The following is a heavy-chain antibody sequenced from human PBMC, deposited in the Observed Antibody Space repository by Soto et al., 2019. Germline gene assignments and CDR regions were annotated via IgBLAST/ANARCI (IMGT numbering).Heavy chain of an antibody. D-gene: IGHD3-16*01. CDR1: GYTFTSYY. CDR3: ARHGSILVTSGGLTDLYGMGV. J-gene: IGHJ6*02. V-gene: IGHV5-51*01. CDR2: IFPGDSNT. Sequence: PGESLKISCKGSGYTFTSYYIGWVRQMPGKGLEWMGMIFPGDSNTRYSPSFQGQVTISVDQSIDTAYLQWSSLKASDTAIYYCARHGSILVTSGGLTDLYGMGVWGQGTTVTVSS.